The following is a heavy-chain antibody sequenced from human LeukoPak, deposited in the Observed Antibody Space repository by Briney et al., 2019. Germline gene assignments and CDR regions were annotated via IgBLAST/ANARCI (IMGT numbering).Heavy chain of an antibody. Sequence: GRSLRLSCAASGFTFSSYAMHWVRQAPGKGLEWVAVISYDGSNKYYADSVKGRFTISRDNSKNTLYLQMNSLRAEDTAVYYCARDLYFERHYYYGRDVWGQGTTVTVSS. CDR3: ARDLYFERHYYYGRDV. J-gene: IGHJ6*02. D-gene: IGHD3-9*01. CDR1: GFTFSSYA. CDR2: ISYDGSNK. V-gene: IGHV3-30*04.